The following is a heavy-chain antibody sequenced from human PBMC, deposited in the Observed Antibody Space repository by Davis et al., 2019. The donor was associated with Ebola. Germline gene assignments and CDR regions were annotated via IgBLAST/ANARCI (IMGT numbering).Heavy chain of an antibody. Sequence: GGSLRLSCAASGFTFSGSAMHWVRQASGKGLEWVGRIRSKANSYATAYAASVKGRFTISRDNSKNTLYLQMNSLRAEDTAVYYCARGYSLNYWGQGTLVTVSS. CDR3: ARGYSLNY. D-gene: IGHD6-13*01. V-gene: IGHV3-73*01. CDR1: GFTFSGSA. J-gene: IGHJ4*02. CDR2: IRSKANSYAT.